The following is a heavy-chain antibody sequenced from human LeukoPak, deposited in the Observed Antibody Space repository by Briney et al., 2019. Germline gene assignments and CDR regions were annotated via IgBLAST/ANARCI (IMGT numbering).Heavy chain of an antibody. V-gene: IGHV1-46*01. J-gene: IGHJ4*02. D-gene: IGHD6-13*01. CDR1: GYTFTSYY. CDR2: INPSGGST. CDR3: AREHPGGAATGLLGDY. Sequence: ASVKVSCKASGYTFTSYYMHWVQQAPGQGLEWMGIINPSGGSTSYAQKFQGRVTMTRDTSTSTVYMELSSLRSEDTAVYYCAREHPGGAATGLLGDYWGQGTLVTVSS.